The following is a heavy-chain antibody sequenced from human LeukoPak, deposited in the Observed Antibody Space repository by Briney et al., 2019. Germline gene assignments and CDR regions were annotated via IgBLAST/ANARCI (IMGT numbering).Heavy chain of an antibody. V-gene: IGHV7-4-1*02. CDR1: GYTFTTYA. J-gene: IGHJ5*02. Sequence: ASVKVSCKASGYTFTTYAMNWVRQAPGQGLEWMGWINTNTGNPTYAQGFTGRFVFSLDTSVSTAYLQISSLKAEDTAVYYCARGELVPPGEFNSRWYRWFDPWGQGTLVTVSS. CDR2: INTNTGNP. D-gene: IGHD3-16*01. CDR3: ARGELVPPGEFNSRWYRWFDP.